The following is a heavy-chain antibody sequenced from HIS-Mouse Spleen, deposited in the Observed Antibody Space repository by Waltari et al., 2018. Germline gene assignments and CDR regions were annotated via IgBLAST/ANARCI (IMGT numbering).Heavy chain of an antibody. CDR1: GGSISSSSYY. CDR2: IYYSGTT. D-gene: IGHD6-13*01. CDR3: AREIPYSSSWYDWYFDL. J-gene: IGHJ2*01. V-gene: IGHV4-39*07. Sequence: QLQLQESGPGLVKSSETLSLTCTVSGGSISSSSYYWGWIRQPPGKGLDGFGSIYYSGTTYYNPYLKSRVTISVDTSKNQFSLKLSSVTAADTAVYYCAREIPYSSSWYDWYFDLWGRGTLVTVSS.